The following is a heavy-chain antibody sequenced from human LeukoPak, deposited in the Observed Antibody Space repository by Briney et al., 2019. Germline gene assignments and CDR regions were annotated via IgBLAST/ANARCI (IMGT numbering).Heavy chain of an antibody. CDR3: ARVEHGGSAEMDY. Sequence: PGGSLRLSCAASGFTFSSYWMSWVRQAPGKGLEWVANIKQDGSEKYYVDSVKGRFTISRDNAKNSLYLQMNSLRAEDTAVYYCARVEHGGSAEMDYWGQGTLVTVSS. CDR2: IKQDGSEK. D-gene: IGHD6-13*01. J-gene: IGHJ4*02. CDR1: GFTFSSYW. V-gene: IGHV3-7*01.